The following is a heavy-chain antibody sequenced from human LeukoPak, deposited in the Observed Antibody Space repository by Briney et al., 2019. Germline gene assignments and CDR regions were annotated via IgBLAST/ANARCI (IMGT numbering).Heavy chain of an antibody. CDR3: ASQMVAASSY. CDR1: GFSFSSYG. V-gene: IGHV3-33*01. J-gene: IGHJ4*02. D-gene: IGHD2-15*01. Sequence: GGSLRLSCAASGFSFSSYGMHWVRQAPGKGLEWVAVIWYDGSKKYYADSVKGRFIISRDNSKDTLYLQMNSLRAEDTAMYYCASQMVAASSYWGQGTLATVSS. CDR2: IWYDGSKK.